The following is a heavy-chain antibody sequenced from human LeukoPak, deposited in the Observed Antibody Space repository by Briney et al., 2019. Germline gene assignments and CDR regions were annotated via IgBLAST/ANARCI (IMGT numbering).Heavy chain of an antibody. D-gene: IGHD6-25*01. V-gene: IGHV3-53*01. Sequence: PGGSLRLSCAASGFTVSSNYMSWVRQAPGKGLEWVSVIYSGGSTYYADSVKGRFTISRDNSKNTLYLQMNSLRAEDTAVYYCARDRLNQYYFDYWGQGTLVTVSS. CDR1: GFTVSSNY. CDR2: IYSGGST. CDR3: ARDRLNQYYFDY. J-gene: IGHJ4*02.